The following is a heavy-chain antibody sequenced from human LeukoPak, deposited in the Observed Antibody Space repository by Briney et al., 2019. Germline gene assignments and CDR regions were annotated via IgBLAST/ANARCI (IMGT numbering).Heavy chain of an antibody. CDR1: GFTFSSYS. V-gene: IGHV3-15*01. Sequence: PGGSLTLSCAASGFTFSSYSMNWVRQAPGKGLEWVGRIKAKAHGGTIEYAAPVKGRFTISRDDSKNTLYLQMNSLKTEDTAVYYCTTDGVGVEGATYDNWGQGTLVSVSS. CDR2: IKAKAHGGTI. CDR3: TTDGVGVEGATYDN. D-gene: IGHD1-26*01. J-gene: IGHJ4*02.